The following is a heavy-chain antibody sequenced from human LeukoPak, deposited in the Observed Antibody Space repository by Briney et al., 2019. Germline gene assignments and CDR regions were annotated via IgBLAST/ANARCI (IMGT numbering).Heavy chain of an antibody. CDR3: ARGVLMVDY. D-gene: IGHD2-8*01. CDR1: GGSISPHY. Sequence: PSETLSLTCTISGGSISPHYWSWIRQPPGKGLEWIGYIYYSGSTNYNPSLKSRVTISVDTSKNQFSLKLSSVTAADTAVYYCARGVLMVDYWGQGTLVTVSS. V-gene: IGHV4-59*11. CDR2: IYYSGST. J-gene: IGHJ4*02.